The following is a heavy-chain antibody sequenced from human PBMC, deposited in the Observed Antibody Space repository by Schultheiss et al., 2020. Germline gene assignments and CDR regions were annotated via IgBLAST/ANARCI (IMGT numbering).Heavy chain of an antibody. J-gene: IGHJ6*03. D-gene: IGHD1-1*01. CDR3: AKQQLEVTYYYYMDV. CDR1: GFTVSSNY. Sequence: GGSLRLSCAASGFTVSSNYMSWVRQAPGKGLEWVSAISGSGGSTYYADSVKGRFTISRDNSKNTLYLQMNSLRAEDTAVYYCAKQQLEVTYYYYMDVWGKGTTVTVSS. V-gene: IGHV3-23*01. CDR2: ISGSGGST.